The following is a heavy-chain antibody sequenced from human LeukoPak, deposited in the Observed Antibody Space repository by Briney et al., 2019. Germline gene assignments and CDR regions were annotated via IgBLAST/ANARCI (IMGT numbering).Heavy chain of an antibody. J-gene: IGHJ4*02. V-gene: IGHV4-4*07. CDR3: ARARTSTWEVYFDF. Sequence: KPSETLSLTCTVSGTSISSYYWSWVRQPAGRGLEWIGRLYTIGGTNYNPSLKRGVNISVDTSKKQFSLKLSSVTAADTAVYYCARARTSTWEVYFDFWGQGTLVTVSS. D-gene: IGHD2-2*01. CDR1: GTSISSYY. CDR2: LYTIGGT.